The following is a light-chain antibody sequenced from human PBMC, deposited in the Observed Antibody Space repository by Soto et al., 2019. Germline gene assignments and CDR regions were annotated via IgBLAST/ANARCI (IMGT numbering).Light chain of an antibody. V-gene: IGLV3-21*01. J-gene: IGLJ2*01. CDR3: QVWDSSSDHVV. Sequence: SYELTQPPSVSVAPGKTARITCGGNNIGSKSVHWYQQKPGQAPVLVIYYDRDRPSGISERFSGSNSGNTATLTISRVEAGDEADYYCQVWDSSSDHVVFGGGTKLTVL. CDR2: YDR. CDR1: NIGSKS.